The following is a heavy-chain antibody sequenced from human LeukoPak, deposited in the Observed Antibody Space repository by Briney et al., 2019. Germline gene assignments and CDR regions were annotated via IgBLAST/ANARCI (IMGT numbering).Heavy chain of an antibody. CDR1: GGSISSSSYY. J-gene: IGHJ5*02. D-gene: IGHD4-17*01. CDR3: ARHADDYGDYGVNNWFDP. CDR2: IYYSGST. Sequence: SETLSLTCTVSGGSISSSSYYWGWIRQPPGQELEWIGSIYYSGSTYYNPSLNSRVTISVDTSKNQFSLKLSSVTAADTAVYYCARHADDYGDYGVNNWFDPWGQGTLVTVSS. V-gene: IGHV4-39*01.